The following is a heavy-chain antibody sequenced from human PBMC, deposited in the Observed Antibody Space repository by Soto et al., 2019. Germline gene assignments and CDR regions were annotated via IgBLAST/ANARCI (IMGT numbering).Heavy chain of an antibody. CDR2: IIPIFGTA. V-gene: IGHV1-69*13. CDR3: ARTRIAAASKRFDP. Sequence: ASVKVSCKASGGTFSSYAISWVRQAPGQGPEWMGGIIPIFGTANYAQKFQGRVTITADESTSTAYMELSSLRSEDTAVYYCARTRIAAASKRFDPWGQGTLVTVSS. CDR1: GGTFSSYA. J-gene: IGHJ5*02. D-gene: IGHD6-13*01.